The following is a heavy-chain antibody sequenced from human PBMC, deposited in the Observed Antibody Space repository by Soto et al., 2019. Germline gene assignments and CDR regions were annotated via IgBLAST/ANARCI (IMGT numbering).Heavy chain of an antibody. CDR1: GFTFSSFS. Sequence: GGPLRLSCAASGFTFSSFSMNWVRQAPGKGLEWVPYISSSSSTIYYADSVKGRFTISRDNAKNSLYLQMNSLRDEDTAVYYCASEIRRRYFDWSSRFDPWGQGTLVTVSS. CDR3: ASEIRRRYFDWSSRFDP. CDR2: ISSSSSTI. V-gene: IGHV3-48*02. J-gene: IGHJ5*02. D-gene: IGHD3-9*01.